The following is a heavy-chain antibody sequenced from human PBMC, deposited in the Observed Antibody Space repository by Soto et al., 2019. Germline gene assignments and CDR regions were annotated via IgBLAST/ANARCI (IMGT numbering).Heavy chain of an antibody. Sequence: EVQLLESGGGVVQPGGSLRLSCAASGFTFSSYAMSWVRQAPGKGLEWVSTISGGGDGTYYADSVKCRFTISRDNSRNTVYLQMNCLRAEDTAVYYCAKKALGSLTTYFSGGDCLYAFDFWGQGTMVTVSS. CDR2: ISGGGDGT. D-gene: IGHD2-21*02. V-gene: IGHV3-23*01. CDR1: GFTFSSYA. J-gene: IGHJ3*01. CDR3: AKKALGSLTTYFSGGDCLYAFDF.